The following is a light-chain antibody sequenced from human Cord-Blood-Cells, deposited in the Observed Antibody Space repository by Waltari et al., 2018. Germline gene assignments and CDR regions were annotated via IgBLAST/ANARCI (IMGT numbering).Light chain of an antibody. CDR3: SSYTSSSTLV. V-gene: IGLV2-14*01. Sequence: QSALTQPASVSGYPGQSITISCTGTSRAVGGYNYVSWYQQHPGKAPKLIIYDVSNRPSGVSNLFSGSKSGNTASLTISGLQAEDEADYYCSSYTSSSTLVFGGGTKLTVL. CDR1: SRAVGGYNY. CDR2: DVS. J-gene: IGLJ2*01.